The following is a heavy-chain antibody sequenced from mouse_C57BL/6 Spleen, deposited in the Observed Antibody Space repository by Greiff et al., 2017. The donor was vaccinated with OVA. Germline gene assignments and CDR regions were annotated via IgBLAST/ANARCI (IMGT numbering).Heavy chain of an antibody. V-gene: IGHV1-19*01. CDR1: GYTFTDYY. CDR2: INPYNGGT. D-gene: IGHD1-1*01. J-gene: IGHJ2*01. Sequence: EVQLQQSGPVLVKPGASVKMSCKASGYTFTDYYMNWVKQSHGKSLEWIGVINPYNGGTSYNQKFKGKATLTVDKSSSTAYMELNSLTSEDSAVYYCARASVVEGYFDYWGQGTTLTVSS. CDR3: ARASVVEGYFDY.